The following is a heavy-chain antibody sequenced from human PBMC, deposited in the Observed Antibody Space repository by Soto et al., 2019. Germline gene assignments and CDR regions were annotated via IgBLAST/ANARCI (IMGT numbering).Heavy chain of an antibody. Sequence: AGGSLRLSCAASGFTFDDYAMHWGRQAPGKGPEWGSGISWNSGSIGYADSVKGRFTISRDNAKNSLFLQMNSLRAEDTALYYCAKDIGGYSYGYYYYYYGMDVWGQGTTVTVSS. J-gene: IGHJ6*02. V-gene: IGHV3-9*01. CDR2: ISWNSGSI. CDR1: GFTFDDYA. CDR3: AKDIGGYSYGYYYYYYGMDV. D-gene: IGHD5-18*01.